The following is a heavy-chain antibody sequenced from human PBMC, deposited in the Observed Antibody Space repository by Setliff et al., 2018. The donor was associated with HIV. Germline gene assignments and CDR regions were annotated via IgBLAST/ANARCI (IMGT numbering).Heavy chain of an antibody. D-gene: IGHD3-3*01. CDR2: ISAYNGNT. J-gene: IGHJ3*02. CDR1: GYTFSSYG. V-gene: IGHV1-18*01. CDR3: ARGYYNFWSGYYDSRFPNPIDAFDI. Sequence: RASVKVSCKASGYTFSSYGISWVRQAPGQGVEWMGWISAYNGNTNYAQKLQGRVTMTTDTSTSTAYMELRSLRSGDTAVYYCARGYYNFWSGYYDSRFPNPIDAFDIWGQGTMVTVSS.